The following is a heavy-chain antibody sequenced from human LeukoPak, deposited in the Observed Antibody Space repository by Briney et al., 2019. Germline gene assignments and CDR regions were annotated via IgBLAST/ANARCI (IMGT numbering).Heavy chain of an antibody. Sequence: TLSLSCAASGFTFDDYAMHWAWQAPGGGLEWISGIIRNCGSIGYAHPVKGRFTISRDNAKNSLYLQMNSLRAEDTALYYCAKDTDGAAAGTTWGHWGQGTLVTVSS. CDR1: GFTFDDYA. CDR2: IIRNCGSI. D-gene: IGHD6-13*01. V-gene: IGHV3-9*01. J-gene: IGHJ4*02. CDR3: AKDTDGAAAGTTWGH.